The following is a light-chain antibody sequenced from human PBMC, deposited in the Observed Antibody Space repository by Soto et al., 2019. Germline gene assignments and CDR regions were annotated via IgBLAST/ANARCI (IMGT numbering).Light chain of an antibody. V-gene: IGLV2-14*01. Sequence: QSALTQPASVSGSPGQSITISCTGTSSDVGGYNYVSWYQQHPGKAPNLMIYEVSNRPSGVSNRFSGYKSGNTASLTISGLEGEDEADYYCSSYTSSSTPWVFGGGTKLTVL. J-gene: IGLJ3*02. CDR2: EVS. CDR3: SSYTSSSTPWV. CDR1: SSDVGGYNY.